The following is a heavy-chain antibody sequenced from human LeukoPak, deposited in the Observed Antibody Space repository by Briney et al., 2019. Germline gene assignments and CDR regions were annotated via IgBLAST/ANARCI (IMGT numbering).Heavy chain of an antibody. V-gene: IGHV1-18*01. J-gene: IGHJ5*02. Sequence: GASVKVSCKASGYSSTNYGISWVRQAPGQGLEWMGWIHIYRGNTNYAQKFQGRVTMTTDTSTSTAYMELRSLRSDDTAVYYCARDQYYDSKGWFDPWGQGTLVTVSS. D-gene: IGHD3-22*01. CDR1: GYSSTNYG. CDR3: ARDQYYDSKGWFDP. CDR2: IHIYRGNT.